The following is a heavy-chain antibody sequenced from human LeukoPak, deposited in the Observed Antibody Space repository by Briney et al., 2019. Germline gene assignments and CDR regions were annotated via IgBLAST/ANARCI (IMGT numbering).Heavy chain of an antibody. V-gene: IGHV1-8*03. Sequence: ASVKVSCKASGYTFTSYDINWVRQATGQGLEWMGWMNPNSGNTGYAQKFQGRVTITRNTSISTAYMELSSQRSEDTAGCYCARIQYQLLVNYYYYYIDGWGKGTTVTVSS. J-gene: IGHJ6*03. CDR3: ARIQYQLLVNYYYYYIDG. CDR1: GYTFTSYD. CDR2: MNPNSGNT. D-gene: IGHD2-2*01.